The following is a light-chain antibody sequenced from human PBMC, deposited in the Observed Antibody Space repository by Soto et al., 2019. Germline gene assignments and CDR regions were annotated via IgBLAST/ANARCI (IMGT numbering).Light chain of an antibody. CDR1: SSDVGSYNY. CDR3: ISYTSSSTLYV. CDR2: EVS. J-gene: IGLJ1*01. V-gene: IGLV2-14*01. Sequence: QSALTQPASVSGSPGRSITISCTGTSSDVGSYNYVSWYQQHPGKAPKLMIYEVSNRPSGVSNRFSGSKSGNTASLTISGLQAEDEADYYCISYTSSSTLYVFGTGTKVTVL.